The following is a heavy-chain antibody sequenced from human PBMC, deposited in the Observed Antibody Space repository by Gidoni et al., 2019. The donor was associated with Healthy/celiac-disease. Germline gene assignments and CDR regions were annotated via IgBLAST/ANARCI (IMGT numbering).Heavy chain of an antibody. CDR2: IRSSSSYI. V-gene: IGHV3-21*01. CDR3: ARVDSSSSLHYYYGMDV. J-gene: IGHJ6*02. CDR1: GFTSSSYS. Sequence: EVQLVESGGGLVKPGGSLRLSCAASGFTSSSYSMNWVRQAPGKGLEWVSYIRSSSSYIYYADSVKGRFTISRDNAKNSLYLQMNRLRAEDTAVYYCARVDSSSSLHYYYGMDVWGQGTTVTVSS. D-gene: IGHD6-6*01.